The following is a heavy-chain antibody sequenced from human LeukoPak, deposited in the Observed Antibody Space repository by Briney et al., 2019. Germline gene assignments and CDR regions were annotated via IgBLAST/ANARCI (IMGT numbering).Heavy chain of an antibody. D-gene: IGHD5-24*01. CDR1: GFTFSSYG. V-gene: IGHV3-23*01. J-gene: IGHJ6*03. CDR3: AKERVWLQAYYYYYYMDV. Sequence: GGSLRLSCAASGFTFSSYGMSWVRQAPGKGLEWVSAISGSGGSTYYADSVKGRFTISRDNSKNTLYLQMNSLRAEDTAVYYCAKERVWLQAYYYYYYMDVWGKGTTVTVSS. CDR2: ISGSGGST.